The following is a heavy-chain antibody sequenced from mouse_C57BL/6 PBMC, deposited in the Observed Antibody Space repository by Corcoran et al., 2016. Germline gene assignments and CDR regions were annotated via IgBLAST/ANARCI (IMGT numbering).Heavy chain of an antibody. V-gene: IGHV1-26*01. CDR2: INPNNGGT. CDR3: ARGGMVAFDY. J-gene: IGHJ2*01. CDR1: GYTFTDYY. D-gene: IGHD2-10*02. Sequence: EVQLQQSGPELVKPGASVKISCKASGYTFTDYYMNWVKQSHGKSLEWIGDINPNNGGTSYNQKFKGKATLTVDKSSSTAYMELRSLTSEDSAVYYCARGGMVAFDYWGQGTTLTVSS.